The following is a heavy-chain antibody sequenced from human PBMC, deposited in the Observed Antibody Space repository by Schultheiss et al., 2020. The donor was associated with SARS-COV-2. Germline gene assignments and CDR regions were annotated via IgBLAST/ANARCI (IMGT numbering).Heavy chain of an antibody. D-gene: IGHD2-2*01. Sequence: GGSLRLSCAVSGFTVSSQAMTWVRQAPGKGLEWVAVISYDGSNKYYADSVKGRFTISRDNSKNTLYLQMNSLRAEDTAVYYCASSIVVVPAAIVYWGQGTLVTVSS. CDR2: ISYDGSNK. J-gene: IGHJ4*02. CDR1: GFTVSSQA. V-gene: IGHV3-30*06. CDR3: ASSIVVVPAAIVY.